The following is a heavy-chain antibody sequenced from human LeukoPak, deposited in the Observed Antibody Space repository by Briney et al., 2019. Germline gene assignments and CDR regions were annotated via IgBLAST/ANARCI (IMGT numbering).Heavy chain of an antibody. D-gene: IGHD2-15*01. J-gene: IGHJ4*02. CDR3: ARELMRYCSGGSCTSFDY. V-gene: IGHV3-30-3*01. CDR2: ISYDGSNK. CDR1: GFTFSSYA. Sequence: GGSLRLSCAASGFTFSSYAMHWVRQAPGKGLEWVAVISYDGSNKYYADSVKGRFTISRDNSKNTLYLQMNSLRAEDTAVYYCARELMRYCSGGSCTSFDYWGQGTLVTVSS.